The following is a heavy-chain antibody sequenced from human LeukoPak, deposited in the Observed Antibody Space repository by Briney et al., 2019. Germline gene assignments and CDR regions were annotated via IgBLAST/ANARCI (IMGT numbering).Heavy chain of an antibody. CDR3: ARSTTVTTTDV. CDR1: GGSIRSYY. CDR2: IFYNGTT. J-gene: IGHJ6*04. D-gene: IGHD4-17*01. Sequence: SETLSLTCSVLGGSIRSYYWGWIRQNPGKALEWIGFIFYNGTTSYNPSLKSRVTISTDASKNQFSLKLTSVTAADSAVYYCARSTTVTTTDVWDKGTTVAISS. V-gene: IGHV4-59*01.